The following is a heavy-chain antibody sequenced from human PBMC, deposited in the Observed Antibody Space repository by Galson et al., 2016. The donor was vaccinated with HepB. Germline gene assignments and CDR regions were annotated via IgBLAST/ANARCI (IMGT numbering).Heavy chain of an antibody. CDR2: IDWNDEK. CDR3: ARVREQVVYPYYYFGMDV. D-gene: IGHD6-6*01. Sequence: PALVKPTQTLTLTCTFSGFSLNTSGMCVNWVRRPPGKALEWLALIDWNDEKHYSTSLKTRLTVSKDTSKNQVVLRMTNMDPVDTATYYCARVREQVVYPYYYFGMDVWGQGTTVAVSS. CDR1: GFSLNTSGMC. V-gene: IGHV2-70*19. J-gene: IGHJ6*02.